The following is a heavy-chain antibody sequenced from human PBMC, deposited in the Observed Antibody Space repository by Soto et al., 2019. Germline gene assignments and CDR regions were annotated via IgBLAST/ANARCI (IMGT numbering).Heavy chain of an antibody. D-gene: IGHD3-3*01. Sequence: LSLTFTVSVGSITSGDNYWSWIRQPPGKVLEWIGYIYYSGHTYYNPSLKSRLTISVDTSKNQFSLKLSSVTAADTAVYYCARTYWSRWGRLLFDSWGQGPMVTV. J-gene: IGHJ4*02. CDR2: IYYSGHT. CDR1: VGSITSGDNY. V-gene: IGHV4-30-4*01. CDR3: ARTYWSRWGRLLFDS.